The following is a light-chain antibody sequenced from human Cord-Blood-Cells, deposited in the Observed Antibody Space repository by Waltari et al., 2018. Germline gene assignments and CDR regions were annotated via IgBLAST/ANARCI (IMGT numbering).Light chain of an antibody. CDR1: ALPKQY. J-gene: IGLJ2*01. V-gene: IGLV3-25*03. Sequence: SYELTQPPSVSVSPGQTARITCSGDALPKQYASWYQQNPGQAPVLVIYKDSERPSGIPERFSGSSSGTTVTLTISGVQAEDEADYYCQSADSSGTVVFGGGTKLTVL. CDR3: QSADSSGTVV. CDR2: KDS.